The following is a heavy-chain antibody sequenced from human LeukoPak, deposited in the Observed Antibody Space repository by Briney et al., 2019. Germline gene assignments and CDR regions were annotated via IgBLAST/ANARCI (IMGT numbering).Heavy chain of an antibody. CDR3: ARANGGDYYDSSGYYYVFVGFDY. CDR1: GYTFTGYY. D-gene: IGHD3-22*01. CDR2: INPNSGGT. J-gene: IGHJ4*02. V-gene: IGHV1-2*02. Sequence: ASVKVSCKASGYTFTGYYMHWVRQAPGQGLEWMGWINPNSGGTNYAQKLQGRVTMTTDTSTSTAYMELRSLRSDDTAVYYCARANGGDYYDSSGYYYVFVGFDYWGQGTLVTVSS.